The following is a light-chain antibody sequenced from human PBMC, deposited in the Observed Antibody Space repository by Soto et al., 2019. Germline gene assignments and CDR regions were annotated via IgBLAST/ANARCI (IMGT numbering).Light chain of an antibody. Sequence: EIVLTQSPGTLSLSPGERATLSCRASQSVSSSYLAWYQQKPGRAPRLLIHDTSNRATGVPARFSGSGSGTEFTITISSLQSEDFALYYRKKYNDWPLKFGQGTKVDMK. J-gene: IGKJ1*01. CDR1: QSVSSSY. CDR2: DTS. V-gene: IGKV3D-15*01. CDR3: KKYNDWPLK.